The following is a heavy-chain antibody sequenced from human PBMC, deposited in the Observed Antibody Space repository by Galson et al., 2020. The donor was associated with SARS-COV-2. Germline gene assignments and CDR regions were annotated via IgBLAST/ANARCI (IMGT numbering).Heavy chain of an antibody. D-gene: IGHD1-26*01. CDR2: ISGSGCTT. J-gene: IGHJ4*02. CDR1: GFTFSSHA. V-gene: IGHV3-23*01. Sequence: GGSLRLSCAASGFTFSSHAMSWVRQAPGKGLEWVSGISGSGCTTYYADIVKGRFTISRDNSNSKNTLYLQMNSLNVEDTAVYYCAKDRSIVGVTRWDSWGQGTRVTVSS. CDR3: AKDRSIVGVTRWDS.